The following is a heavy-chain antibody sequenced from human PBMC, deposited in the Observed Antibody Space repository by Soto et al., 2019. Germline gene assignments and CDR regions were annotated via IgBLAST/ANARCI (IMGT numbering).Heavy chain of an antibody. CDR1: GGSISSYY. D-gene: IGHD3-9*01. Sequence: SETLSLTCTVSGGSISSYYWSWIRQPPGKGLEWIGHISYSGSTYYNTSLKSRVTISVDTSRNQFSLIVNSVTAADTAVYYCARKSRRGYFDWLSPLFDYWGQGILVTVSS. J-gene: IGHJ4*02. CDR3: ARKSRRGYFDWLSPLFDY. CDR2: ISYSGST. V-gene: IGHV4-59*06.